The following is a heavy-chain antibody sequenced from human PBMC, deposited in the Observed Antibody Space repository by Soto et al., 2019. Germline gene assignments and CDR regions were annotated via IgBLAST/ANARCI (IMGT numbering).Heavy chain of an antibody. J-gene: IGHJ3*01. CDR3: ARDIGRRDGYQLD. CDR2: INPNSGGT. Sequence: ASVKVSCKASGYTFTGYYMHWVRQSPGQGLEWMGWINPNSGGTNYAQKFQGRVTMTRDTSISTAYMELSRLRSDDTAVYYCARDIGRRDGYQLDWGQGTMVTVSS. CDR1: GYTFTGYY. D-gene: IGHD1-1*01. V-gene: IGHV1-2*02.